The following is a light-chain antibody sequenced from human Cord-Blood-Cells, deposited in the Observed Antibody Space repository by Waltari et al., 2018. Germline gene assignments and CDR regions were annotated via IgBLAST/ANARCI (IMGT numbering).Light chain of an antibody. J-gene: IGLJ3*02. Sequence: QLVLTQSPSASASLGASVKLTCTLSSGHSSYAIAWHQQQPEKGPRYLMKLNSDGSHSKGDGIPDRFSGSSSGAERYLTISSLQSEDVADYYCQTWGTGIPHWVFGGGTKLTVL. CDR1: SGHSSYA. V-gene: IGLV4-69*01. CDR2: LNSDGSH. CDR3: QTWGTGIPHWV.